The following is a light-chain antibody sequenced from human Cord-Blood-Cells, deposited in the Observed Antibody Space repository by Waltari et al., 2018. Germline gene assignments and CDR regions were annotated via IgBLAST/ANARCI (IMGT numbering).Light chain of an antibody. CDR2: DVS. V-gene: IGLV2-14*03. CDR3: SSYTSSSTRV. CDR1: SSDVGGYNY. J-gene: IGLJ1*01. Sequence: QSALTQPASVSGSPGQSITISCTGTSSDVGGYNYVSWYQQHPGTAPNLMIYDVSNRPSGVSNRFSGSKSGNTASLTISGLQAEDEADYYCSSYTSSSTRVFGTGTKVTVL.